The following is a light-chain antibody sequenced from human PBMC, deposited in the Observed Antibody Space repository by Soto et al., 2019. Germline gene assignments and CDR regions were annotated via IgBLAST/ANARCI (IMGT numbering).Light chain of an antibody. Sequence: DLQMTQSPSSLSASVGDRVTITCRASQSITNYLNWYQQKPGNAPKLLIYAASSLQSGVPSRFSGSGSGTDFTLTISSLQPEDFATYYCQQSYLTPFTFGPGTKVDIK. CDR3: QQSYLTPFT. V-gene: IGKV1-39*01. J-gene: IGKJ3*01. CDR2: AAS. CDR1: QSITNY.